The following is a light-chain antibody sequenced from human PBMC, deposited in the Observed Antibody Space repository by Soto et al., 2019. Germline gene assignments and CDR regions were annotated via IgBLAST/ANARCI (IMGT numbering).Light chain of an antibody. CDR1: QSVSRN. CDR2: DIS. CDR3: QQNYNWPS. V-gene: IGKV3-15*01. Sequence: VMTQSPATLSVSPGERVTLTCRASQSVSRNLAWYQQRPGQAPRLLIYDISNRATGVPSRCSGSGSETDFTLTIRSLQSEAFEVYYGQQNYNWPSFGEGTRLEIK. J-gene: IGKJ5*01.